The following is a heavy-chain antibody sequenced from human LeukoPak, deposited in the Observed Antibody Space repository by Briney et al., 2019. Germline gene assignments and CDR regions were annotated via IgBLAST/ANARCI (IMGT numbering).Heavy chain of an antibody. CDR2: FHHGGNT. J-gene: IGHJ4*01. D-gene: IGHD1-26*01. CDR3: AMGIGGSSAAY. CDR1: GDSISSGDF. Sequence: SETLSLTCTVSGDSISSGDFWGWIRQPPGKGLEWIGFFHHGGNTYYNPSLQSRLTMSVDTSKNQFSLKVSSLTTADTAVYYCAMGIGGSSAAYWGHGSLVTVSS. V-gene: IGHV4-38-2*02.